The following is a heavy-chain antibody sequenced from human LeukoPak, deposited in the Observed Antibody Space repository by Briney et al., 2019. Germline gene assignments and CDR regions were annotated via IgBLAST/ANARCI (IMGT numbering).Heavy chain of an antibody. Sequence: GGSLRLSCVASGFTFSSYPMHWVRQAPDKGLEYLSAILGNGHASFYADSVKGRSTISRDNSKNTLYLQMGNLRADDMAVYYCARDSSSGYSFDSWGQGTLVTVSS. V-gene: IGHV3-64*02. CDR3: ARDSSSGYSFDS. D-gene: IGHD6-19*01. J-gene: IGHJ4*02. CDR2: ILGNGHAS. CDR1: GFTFSSYP.